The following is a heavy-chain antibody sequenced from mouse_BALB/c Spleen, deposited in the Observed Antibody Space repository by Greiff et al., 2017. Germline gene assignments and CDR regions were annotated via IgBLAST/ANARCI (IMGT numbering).Heavy chain of an antibody. D-gene: IGHD3-3*01. CDR2: ISSGGSYT. CDR3: AGAGTG. V-gene: IGHV5-9-3*01. J-gene: IGHJ2*01. CDR1: GFTFSSYA. Sequence: EVKLVESGGGLVKPGGSLKVSCAASGFTFSSYAMSWVRQTPEKRLEWVATISSGGSYTYYPDSVKGRFTISRDNAKNTLYLQMSSLRSEDTAMYYCAGAGTGWGQGTTLTVSS.